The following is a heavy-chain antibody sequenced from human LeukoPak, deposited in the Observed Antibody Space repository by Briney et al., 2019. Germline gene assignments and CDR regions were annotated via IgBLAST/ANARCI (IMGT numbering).Heavy chain of an antibody. Sequence: GASVKVSCKASGGTFSSYAIGWVRQAPGQGLEWMGGIMPIFGSANYAQKFQGRVTITTDESTSTAYMELSSLRSEDTAVYYCARAPWANADYYYYMDVWGKGTTVTVSS. CDR2: IMPIFGSA. V-gene: IGHV1-69*05. CDR1: GGTFSSYA. D-gene: IGHD4/OR15-4a*01. CDR3: ARAPWANADYYYYMDV. J-gene: IGHJ6*03.